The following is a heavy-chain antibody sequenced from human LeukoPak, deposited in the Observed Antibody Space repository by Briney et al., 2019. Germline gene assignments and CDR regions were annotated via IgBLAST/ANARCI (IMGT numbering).Heavy chain of an antibody. CDR3: ARDLREATTTRGWFDP. CDR2: IYPNSGVT. V-gene: IGHV1-2*02. D-gene: IGHD1-1*01. Sequence: GASVKVSCKASGYTFTDYYMHWVRQAPGQGLEWMGWIYPNSGVTNYAQRFQGRVTLTRDSSISTSYMELSRLTSDDTAVYYCARDLREATTTRGWFDPWGQGTLVTVSS. CDR1: GYTFTDYY. J-gene: IGHJ5*02.